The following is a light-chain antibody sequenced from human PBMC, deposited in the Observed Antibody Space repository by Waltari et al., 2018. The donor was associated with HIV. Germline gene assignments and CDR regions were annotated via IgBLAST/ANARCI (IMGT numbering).Light chain of an antibody. CDR1: SSDVGGYHN. CDR3: SSYTSSNTLDV. V-gene: IGLV2-14*01. J-gene: IGLJ1*01. Sequence: QSALTQPASVSGSPGRSLTISCTGTSSDVGGYHNVSWDQQHPGKAPKLMIYAVSTRPSVVSNRFSGSKSGNTASRTISGLQAEDEADYYCSSYTSSNTLDVFGTGTKVTVL. CDR2: AVS.